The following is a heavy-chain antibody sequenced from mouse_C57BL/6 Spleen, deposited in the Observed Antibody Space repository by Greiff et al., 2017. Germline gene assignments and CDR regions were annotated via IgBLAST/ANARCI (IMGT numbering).Heavy chain of an antibody. V-gene: IGHV14-1*01. D-gene: IGHD1-1*01. Sequence: VHVKQSGAELVRPGASVKLSCTASGFNIKDYYMHWVKQRPEQGLEWIGRIDPEDGDTEYAPKFQGKATMTADTSSNTAYLQLSSLTSEDTAVYYCTTGYGSSHYVDYWGQGTTLTVSS. CDR1: GFNIKDYY. J-gene: IGHJ2*01. CDR2: IDPEDGDT. CDR3: TTGYGSSHYVDY.